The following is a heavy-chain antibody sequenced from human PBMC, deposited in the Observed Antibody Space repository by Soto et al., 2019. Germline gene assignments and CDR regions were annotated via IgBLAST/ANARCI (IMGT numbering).Heavy chain of an antibody. D-gene: IGHD4-17*01. V-gene: IGHV3-48*02. CDR1: GFTFSNYN. CDR3: XRGMTTSGLIYFYAVDV. CDR2: ISSGGRYI. Sequence: GGSLRLSCAASGFTFSNYNMNWVRQAPGKGLEWVSYISSGGRYIFYADSVKGRFTLSRDDAKNSLFLQINSLRDEDTAVYYCXRGMTTSGLIYFYAVDVWGQGATVTVSS. J-gene: IGHJ6*02.